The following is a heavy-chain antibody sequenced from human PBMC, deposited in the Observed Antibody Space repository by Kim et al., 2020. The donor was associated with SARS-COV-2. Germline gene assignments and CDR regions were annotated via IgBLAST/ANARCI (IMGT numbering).Heavy chain of an antibody. J-gene: IGHJ4*02. Sequence: NKYYADSVKGRVTISRDNSKNTLYLQMNSLRAEDTAVYYCAREGGRFLDYWGQGTLVTVSS. CDR2: NK. D-gene: IGHD3-16*01. V-gene: IGHV3-30*01. CDR3: AREGGRFLDY.